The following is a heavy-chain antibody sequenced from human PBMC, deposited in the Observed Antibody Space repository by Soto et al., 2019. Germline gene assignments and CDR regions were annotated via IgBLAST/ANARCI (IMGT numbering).Heavy chain of an antibody. CDR1: GYTFTAYY. CDR2: INPKSGGT. CDR3: ALSDGVGDSFPFDH. V-gene: IGHV1-2*02. D-gene: IGHD2-21*02. Sequence: QVQLVQAGAEVKKPGASLKVSCKASGYTFTAYYIHWFRQAPGQGLEWMGWINPKSGGTNYAQKFQGGITMTRDTSISTAYMELSRRRSDDTAVYYCALSDGVGDSFPFDHWAREPWSPSPQ. J-gene: IGHJ4*02.